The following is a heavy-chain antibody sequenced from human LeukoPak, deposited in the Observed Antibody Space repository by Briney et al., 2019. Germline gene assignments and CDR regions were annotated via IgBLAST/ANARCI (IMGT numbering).Heavy chain of an antibody. CDR1: GGSFSDYF. D-gene: IGHD4-17*01. CDR3: ARDDYGAPVDY. CDR2: INHSGTT. Sequence: SETLSLTCAVYGGSFSDYFWTWIRQSPGKGLEWLGEINHSGTTNYNPPLKGRVTISVDTSKNQFSLKLSSVTAADTAVYYCARDDYGAPVDYWGQGTLVTVSS. J-gene: IGHJ4*02. V-gene: IGHV4-34*01.